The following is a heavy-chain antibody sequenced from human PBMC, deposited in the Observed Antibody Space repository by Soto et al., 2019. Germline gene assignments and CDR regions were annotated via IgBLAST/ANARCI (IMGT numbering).Heavy chain of an antibody. CDR3: ATRLEREHAYDV. J-gene: IGHJ3*01. CDR2: LYDLDGS. CDR1: GFTISGKKY. V-gene: IGHV3-53*01. Sequence: DVQLVESGGGLIQPGESLRLSCAASGFTISGKKYVAWVRQAPGKGLEWVSALYDLDGSFYAASVKGRFTTSSDSSKTSVYLRMDDLRPDDTVGYYCATRLEREHAYDVWGQGTTGNVSS. D-gene: IGHD1-1*01.